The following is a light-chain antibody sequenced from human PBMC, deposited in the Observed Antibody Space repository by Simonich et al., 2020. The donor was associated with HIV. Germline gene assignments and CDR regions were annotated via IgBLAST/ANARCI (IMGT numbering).Light chain of an antibody. V-gene: IGKV4-1*01. CDR3: KQYYSTPRT. CDR1: QSVLYSSNNKNY. Sequence: IVMTHSPDSLSVSLGERATINSKSSQSVLYSSNNKNYLFWYQQKPGPPPKLLIYGASTRESGVPDRFSGSGSGTDFTLRLSNLEAEDVAVYYCKQYYSTPRTFGQGSKVEIK. J-gene: IGKJ1*01. CDR2: GAS.